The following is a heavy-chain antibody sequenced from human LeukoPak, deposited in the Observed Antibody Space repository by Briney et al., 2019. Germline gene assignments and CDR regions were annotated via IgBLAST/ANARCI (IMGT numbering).Heavy chain of an antibody. V-gene: IGHV4-39*01. J-gene: IGHJ4*02. CDR3: ARLSVLRYFDWLSRYFDY. CDR2: IYYSGST. Sequence: PSETLSLTCTVSGGSISSSSYYWGWIRQPPGKGLEWIGSIYYSGSTYYNPSLKSRVTISVGTSKNQFSLKLSSVTAADTAVYYCARLSVLRYFDWLSRYFDYWGRGTLVTVSS. D-gene: IGHD3-9*01. CDR1: GGSISSSSYY.